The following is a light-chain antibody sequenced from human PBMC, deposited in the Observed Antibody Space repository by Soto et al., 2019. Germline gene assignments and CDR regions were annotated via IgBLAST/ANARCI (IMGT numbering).Light chain of an antibody. V-gene: IGKV3-20*01. CDR1: QSVSSSY. J-gene: IGKJ1*01. Sequence: EIVLTQSPDTLSLSPGERATLSCRASQSVSSSYLAWYQQKPGQAPRLLIYGASSRATGIPDRFSGSGSGTDFTLTISRLEPGDFAVYYCQQYGSSPPTWTVGQGTKVEIK. CDR3: QQYGSSPPTWT. CDR2: GAS.